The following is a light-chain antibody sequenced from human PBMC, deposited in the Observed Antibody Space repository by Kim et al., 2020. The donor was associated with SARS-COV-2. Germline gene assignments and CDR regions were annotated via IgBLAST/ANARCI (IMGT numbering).Light chain of an antibody. J-gene: IGLJ3*02. V-gene: IGLV2-14*01. CDR3: NSYTTSNSWV. CDR1: SSDVGAFDF. CDR2: DVT. Sequence: QSALTQPASVSGSPGQSITISCTGTSSDVGAFDFVSWYQQHPGEAPKLMIYDVTKRPSAVSSRFSGSKSGNTASLTISGLQAEDEADYYCNSYTTSNSWVFGGGTKVTVL.